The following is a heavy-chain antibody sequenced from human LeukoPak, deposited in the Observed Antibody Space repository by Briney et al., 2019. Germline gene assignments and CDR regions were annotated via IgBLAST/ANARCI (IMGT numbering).Heavy chain of an antibody. D-gene: IGHD6-13*01. J-gene: IGHJ4*02. V-gene: IGHV4-4*02. CDR2: IYHSGST. CDR1: GASITSNNW. CDR3: AGAEPRGIIWFPY. Sequence: PSETLSLTCAVSGASITSNNWWWFWVRQPPGKGLEWIGEIYHSGSTNYNPSLKSRVTMSVDKSKNQFSLNLTSVTAADTAVYYCAGAEPRGIIWFPYWGQGTLVTVSS.